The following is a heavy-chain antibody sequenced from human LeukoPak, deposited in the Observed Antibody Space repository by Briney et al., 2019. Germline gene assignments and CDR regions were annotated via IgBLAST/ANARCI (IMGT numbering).Heavy chain of an antibody. CDR2: ISDNGAT. CDR3: ARAILRSCSGASCYPLDY. J-gene: IGHJ4*02. CDR1: GFTFSSYA. Sequence: AGGSLRLSCEASGFTFSSYAMTWVRQVPEKGLEWVSAISDNGATYHADSVRSRFTISRDNSKNTLYLQMNSLRVEDTAIYYCARAILRSCSGASCYPLDYWGQGTLVTVSS. V-gene: IGHV3-23*01. D-gene: IGHD2-15*01.